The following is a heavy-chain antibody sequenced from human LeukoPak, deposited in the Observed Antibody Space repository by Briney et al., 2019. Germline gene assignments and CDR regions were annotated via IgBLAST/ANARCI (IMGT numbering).Heavy chain of an antibody. CDR2: MNPNSGNT. J-gene: IGHJ6*02. Sequence: GASVKVSCKASGYTFTSYGINWVRQATGQGLEWMGWMNPNSGNTGYAQKFQGRVTMTRNTSISTAYMELSSLRSEDTAVYYCARGVVVRQWLVRRDYYYGMDVWGQGTTVTVSS. D-gene: IGHD6-19*01. CDR3: ARGVVVRQWLVRRDYYYGMDV. V-gene: IGHV1-8*01. CDR1: GYTFTSYG.